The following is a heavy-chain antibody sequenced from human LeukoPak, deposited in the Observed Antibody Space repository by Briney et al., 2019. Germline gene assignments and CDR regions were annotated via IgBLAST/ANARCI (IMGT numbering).Heavy chain of an antibody. Sequence: SVKVSCKASGGTFSSYAISWVRQAPGQGLEWMGGIIPIFGTASYAQKFQGRVTITTDESTSTAYMELSSLRSEDTAVYYCARGVRTSSWYHFDAFDIWGQGTMVTVSS. V-gene: IGHV1-69*05. D-gene: IGHD6-13*01. CDR2: IIPIFGTA. J-gene: IGHJ3*02. CDR1: GGTFSSYA. CDR3: ARGVRTSSWYHFDAFDI.